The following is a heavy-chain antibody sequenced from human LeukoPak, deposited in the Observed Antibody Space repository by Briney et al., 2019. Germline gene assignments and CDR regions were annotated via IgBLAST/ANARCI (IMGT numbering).Heavy chain of an antibody. Sequence: SETLSLTCAVYGGSFSGYYWSWIRQPPGKGLEWIGEINHSGSTNYNPSLKSRVTISVDTSKNQFSLKLSSVTAADTAVYYCARGAPDSRSLRFLEWYYYYYYGMDVWGQGTTVTVSS. V-gene: IGHV4-34*01. CDR1: GGSFSGYY. CDR2: INHSGST. J-gene: IGHJ6*02. D-gene: IGHD3-3*01. CDR3: ARGAPDSRSLRFLEWYYYYYYGMDV.